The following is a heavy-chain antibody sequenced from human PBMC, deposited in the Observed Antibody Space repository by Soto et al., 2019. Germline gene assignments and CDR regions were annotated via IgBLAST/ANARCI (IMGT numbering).Heavy chain of an antibody. CDR3: ARDDSVSSYVVDY. D-gene: IGHD1-26*01. J-gene: IGHJ4*02. CDR1: EFTFSHYA. Sequence: QVQLVESGGGVVQPGRSLRLSCAASEFTFSHYAMHWVRQAPGKGLEWVAVISYDGNKKYYADSVKGRFTISRNNSKNLLYLQMNSRRAEDTAVYICARDDSVSSYVVDYWGQGALVAAPS. V-gene: IGHV3-30-3*01. CDR2: ISYDGNKK.